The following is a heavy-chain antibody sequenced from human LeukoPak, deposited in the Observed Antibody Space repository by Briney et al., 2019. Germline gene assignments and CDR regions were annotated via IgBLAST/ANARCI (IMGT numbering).Heavy chain of an antibody. D-gene: IGHD3-3*01. CDR3: ARLCSCREWYLPSPRHYYMDV. Sequence: SETLSLTCAVYGGSFSGYYWSWIRQPPGKGLESIGSIYYSGSTYYNPSLKSRVTISVDTSKNQFSLKLSSVTAADTAVYYCARLCSCREWYLPSPRHYYMDVWGKGTTVTVSS. V-gene: IGHV4-34*01. CDR1: GGSFSGYY. CDR2: IYYSGST. J-gene: IGHJ6*03.